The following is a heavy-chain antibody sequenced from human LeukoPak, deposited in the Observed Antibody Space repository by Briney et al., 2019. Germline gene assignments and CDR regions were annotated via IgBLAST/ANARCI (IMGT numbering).Heavy chain of an antibody. CDR3: ARALERGYFDWSLSH. V-gene: IGHV4-59*01. J-gene: IGHJ4*02. Sequence: SETLSLTCTVSGGSISSYYWSWIRQPPGKGPEWIGYIYYSGSTNYNPSLKSRVTISVDTSKNQFSLKLSSVTAADTAVYYCARALERGYFDWSLSHWGQGTLVTVSS. D-gene: IGHD3-9*01. CDR1: GGSISSYY. CDR2: IYYSGST.